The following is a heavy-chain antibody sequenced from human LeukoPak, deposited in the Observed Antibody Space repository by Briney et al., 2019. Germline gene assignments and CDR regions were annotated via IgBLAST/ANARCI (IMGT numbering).Heavy chain of an antibody. Sequence: PSETLSLTCTISGVSITTSGYYWAWIRQSPGKGLEWIGTFFYRGNTDYNPSLKSRVSLSVDASKNQFSLNLSSVTAADTAMYFCARGGKSSWFANIYGTWGQGTPITVSS. CDR3: ARGGKSSWFANIYGT. D-gene: IGHD3-10*01. CDR1: GVSITTSGYY. J-gene: IGHJ5*02. V-gene: IGHV4-39*07. CDR2: FFYRGNT.